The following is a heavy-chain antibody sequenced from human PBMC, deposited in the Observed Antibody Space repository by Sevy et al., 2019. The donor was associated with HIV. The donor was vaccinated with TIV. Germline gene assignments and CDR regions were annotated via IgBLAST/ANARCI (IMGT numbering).Heavy chain of an antibody. CDR1: GFNFTASA. D-gene: IGHD3-22*01. CDR3: ARVPYYYDSKFDY. J-gene: IGHJ4*02. V-gene: IGHV3-21*01. Sequence: GGSLRLSCVASGFNFTASAMSWVRQAPGKGLEWVSSISSSSSYIYYADSVKGRFTISRDNAKNSLYLQMNSLRAEDTAVYYCARVPYYYDSKFDYWGQGTLVTVSS. CDR2: ISSSSSYI.